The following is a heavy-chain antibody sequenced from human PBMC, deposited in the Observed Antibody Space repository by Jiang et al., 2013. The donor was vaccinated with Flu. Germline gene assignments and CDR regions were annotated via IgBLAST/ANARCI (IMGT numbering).Heavy chain of an antibody. CDR2: VSYGGTNK. D-gene: IGHD6-19*01. CDR3: AKPVVGQWLATVGMDV. Sequence: VQLVESGGGVVQPGRSLRLSCAASGFTFSSSGMHWVRQAPGKGLEWVATVSYGGTNKYYVDSVKGRFTISRDNSKNTLYLQMNSLRAEDTAVYYCAKPVVGQWLATVGMDVWGQGTTVTVSS. J-gene: IGHJ6*02. CDR1: GFTFSSSG. V-gene: IGHV3-30*18.